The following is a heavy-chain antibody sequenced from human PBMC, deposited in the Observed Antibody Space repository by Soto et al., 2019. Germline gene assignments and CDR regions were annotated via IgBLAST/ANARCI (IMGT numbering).Heavy chain of an antibody. Sequence: VGSLRVSCAASGFTFSSYAMHWVRQAPGKGLEWVAVISYDGSNKYYADSVKGRLTISRDNSKNTLYLQMNSLRAEDTAVYYCAREGPYYYGMDVWGQGTTVTVSS. V-gene: IGHV3-30-3*01. CDR1: GFTFSSYA. CDR3: AREGPYYYGMDV. J-gene: IGHJ6*02. CDR2: ISYDGSNK.